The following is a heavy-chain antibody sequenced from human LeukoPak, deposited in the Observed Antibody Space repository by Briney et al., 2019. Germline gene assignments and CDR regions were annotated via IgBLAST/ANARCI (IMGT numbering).Heavy chain of an antibody. CDR3: AKLAAAGTAHYYFDY. V-gene: IGHV1-46*01. D-gene: IGHD6-13*01. Sequence: ASVKVSCKASGYTFTSYHMHWVRQAPGQGLEIMGIINPSGGGTTYAQKFQGRVTMTRDTSTSTVYMELSSLRSEDTAVYYCAKLAAAGTAHYYFDYWGQGTLVTVSS. CDR2: INPSGGGT. J-gene: IGHJ4*02. CDR1: GYTFTSYH.